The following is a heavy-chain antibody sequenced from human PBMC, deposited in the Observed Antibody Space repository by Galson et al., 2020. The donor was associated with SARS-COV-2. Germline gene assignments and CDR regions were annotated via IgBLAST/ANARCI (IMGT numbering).Heavy chain of an antibody. J-gene: IGHJ6*02. CDR1: GGSISSSSYY. D-gene: IGHD2-2*01. Sequence: SETLSLTCTVSGGSISSSSYYWGWIRQPPGKGLEWIGSIYYSGSTYYNPSLKSRVTISVDTSKNQFSLKLSSVTAADTAVYYCAGNIVVVPADSSYYCGMDVWGQGTTVTVSS. V-gene: IGHV4-39*01. CDR2: IYYSGST. CDR3: AGNIVVVPADSSYYCGMDV.